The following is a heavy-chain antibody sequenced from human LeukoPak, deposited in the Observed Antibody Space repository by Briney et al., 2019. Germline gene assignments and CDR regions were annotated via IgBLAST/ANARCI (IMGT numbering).Heavy chain of an antibody. J-gene: IGHJ4*02. CDR1: GFTVSTNS. CDR3: ARRAGAYSHPYDY. V-gene: IGHV3-53*01. D-gene: IGHD4/OR15-4a*01. CDR2: IYSDNT. Sequence: PGGSLRLSCPVSGFTVSTNSMSWVRQAPGKGLEGVSFIYSDNTHYSDSVKGRFTISRDNSKNTLHLQMNSLRAEDTAVYYCARRAGAYSHPYDYWGQGTLVTVSS.